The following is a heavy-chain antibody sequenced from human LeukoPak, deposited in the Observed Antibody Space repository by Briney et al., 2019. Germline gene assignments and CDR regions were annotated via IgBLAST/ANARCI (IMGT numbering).Heavy chain of an antibody. CDR1: GFTFSSYW. J-gene: IGHJ4*02. V-gene: IGHV3-7*01. D-gene: IGHD6-13*01. CDR2: IKQDGSET. Sequence: PGGSLRLSCAASGFTFSSYWMSWVRQAPGKGLEWVANIKQDGSETYCVDSVKGRFTISRDNAKNLLYLEMNSLRAEDTALYYCARVDGSSSCPDYWGQGTLVTVSS. CDR3: ARVDGSSSCPDY.